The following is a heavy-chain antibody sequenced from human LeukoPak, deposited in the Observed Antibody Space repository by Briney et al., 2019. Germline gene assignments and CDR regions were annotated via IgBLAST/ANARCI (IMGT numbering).Heavy chain of an antibody. V-gene: IGHV1-18*01. CDR2: ISAYNGNT. CDR3: ASSVGATWTGDAFDI. Sequence: ASVKVSCRASGYTFTSYGISWVRQAPGQGLEWMGWISAYNGNTNYAQKLQGRVTMTTDTPTSTAYMELRSLRSDDTAVYYCASSVGATWTGDAFDIWGQGTMVTVSS. J-gene: IGHJ3*02. CDR1: GYTFTSYG. D-gene: IGHD1-26*01.